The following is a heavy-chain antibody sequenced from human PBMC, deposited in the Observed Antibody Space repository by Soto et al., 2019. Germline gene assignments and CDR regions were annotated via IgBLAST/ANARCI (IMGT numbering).Heavy chain of an antibody. CDR2: IYYSGST. J-gene: IGHJ4*02. V-gene: IGHV4-61*01. D-gene: IGHD6-19*01. Sequence: SETLSLTCTVSGGSVNSGSYYWSWIRQPPGKGLEWIGYIYYSGSTNYNPSLKSRVTISVDTSKNQFSLKLSSVTAADTAVYYCARGGGAGLPFDYWGQRTMVTVSS. CDR3: ARGGGAGLPFDY. CDR1: GGSVNSGSYY.